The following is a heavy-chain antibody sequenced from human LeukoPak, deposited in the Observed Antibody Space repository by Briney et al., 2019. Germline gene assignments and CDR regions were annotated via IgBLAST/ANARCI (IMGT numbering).Heavy chain of an antibody. CDR1: GGSISSSNW. CDR2: IYHSGST. J-gene: IGHJ4*02. CDR3: ARAWRGIGTSRLVTYYFDY. V-gene: IGHV4-4*02. D-gene: IGHD1-14*01. Sequence: SETLSLTCAVSGGSISSSNWWSWVRQPPGKGLEWIGEIYHSGSTNYNPSLKSRVTISVDKSKNQFSLKLSSVTAADTAVYYCARAWRGIGTSRLVTYYFDYWGQGTLVTVSS.